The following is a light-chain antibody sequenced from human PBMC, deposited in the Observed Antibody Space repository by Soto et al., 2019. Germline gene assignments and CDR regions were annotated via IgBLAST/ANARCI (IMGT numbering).Light chain of an antibody. V-gene: IGLV2-14*03. CDR2: GVS. Sequence: SVLTQPASVSGSPGQSITTSCTGTSSDVGAYKYVSWYQQHPGKVPKLIIYGVSNRPSGVSNRFSGSKSGNTAFLTISGLQPEDEADYYCSSFTGTTTLDVFGTGTKVTVL. CDR1: SSDVGAYKY. CDR3: SSFTGTTTLDV. J-gene: IGLJ1*01.